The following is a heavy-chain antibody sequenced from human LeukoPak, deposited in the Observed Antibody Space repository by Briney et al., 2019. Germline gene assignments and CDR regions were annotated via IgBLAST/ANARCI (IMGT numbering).Heavy chain of an antibody. J-gene: IGHJ6*03. Sequence: GRSLRLSCAASGFIFSNYVTHWVRQAPGKGLEWVALILYDGNNQYYVDSLKGRFTISRDNSKNTIYLQSDSLRGEDTAVYYCARSYEPGHYYYYMDVWGKGTTVTVSS. CDR3: ARSYEPGHYYYYMDV. CDR2: ILYDGNNQ. V-gene: IGHV3-30*03. D-gene: IGHD3-16*01. CDR1: GFIFSNYV.